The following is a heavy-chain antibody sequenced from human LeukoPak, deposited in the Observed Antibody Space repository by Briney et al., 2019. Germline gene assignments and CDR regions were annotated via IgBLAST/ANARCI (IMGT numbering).Heavy chain of an antibody. V-gene: IGHV3-21*04. J-gene: IGHJ5*02. Sequence: PGGSLRLSCAASGFAFSSYSMNWVRQAPGKGLEWVSSISSSSSYIYYADSVKGRFSISRDNAKNPLYLQMSSLRAEDTAVYYCAKDPGDKAVDRWFDPWGQGTLVTVSS. CDR2: ISSSSSYI. CDR1: GFAFSSYS. D-gene: IGHD6-19*01. CDR3: AKDPGDKAVDRWFDP.